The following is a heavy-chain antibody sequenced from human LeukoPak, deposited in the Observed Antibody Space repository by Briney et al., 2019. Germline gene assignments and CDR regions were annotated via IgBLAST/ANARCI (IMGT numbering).Heavy chain of an antibody. CDR2: IIPIFGTA. Sequence: SVKVSCKASGGTFSSYAISWVRQAPGQGLEWMGGIIPIFGTANYAQKFQGRVTITADESTSTAYMELSSLRSEDTAVYYCAREADSSGSAGYWGQGTLVTVSS. J-gene: IGHJ4*02. D-gene: IGHD6-19*01. CDR3: AREADSSGSAGY. CDR1: GGTFSSYA. V-gene: IGHV1-69*13.